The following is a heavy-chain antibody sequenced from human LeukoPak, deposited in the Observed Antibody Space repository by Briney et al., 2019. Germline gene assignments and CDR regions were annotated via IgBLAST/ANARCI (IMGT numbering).Heavy chain of an antibody. Sequence: PGGSLRLSCTASGFIFSNYAMTWVRQAPGKGLEWVSAISGSGGSTYYADSVKGRFTISRDNSKNTLYLQMNSLRAEDTAVYYCAKDGRLGELSLYSNWFDPWGQGTLVTVSS. J-gene: IGHJ5*02. CDR3: AKDGRLGELSLYSNWFDP. CDR1: GFIFSNYA. CDR2: ISGSGGST. V-gene: IGHV3-23*01. D-gene: IGHD3-16*02.